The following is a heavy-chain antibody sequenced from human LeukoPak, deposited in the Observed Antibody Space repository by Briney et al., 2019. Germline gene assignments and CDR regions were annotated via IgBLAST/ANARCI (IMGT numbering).Heavy chain of an antibody. CDR1: GGSISSSSYY. Sequence: SETLSLTCTVSGGSISSSSYYWGWIRQPPRKGLEWIGSIYYSGSTYYNPSLKSRVTISVDTSKNQLSLKLSSVTAADTAVYYCARLQHLYYGSGSYYFDYWGQGTLVTVSS. CDR2: IYYSGST. CDR3: ARLQHLYYGSGSYYFDY. D-gene: IGHD3-10*01. V-gene: IGHV4-39*01. J-gene: IGHJ4*02.